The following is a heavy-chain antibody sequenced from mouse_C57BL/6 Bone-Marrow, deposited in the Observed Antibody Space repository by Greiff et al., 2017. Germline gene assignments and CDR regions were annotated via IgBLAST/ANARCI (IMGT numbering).Heavy chain of an antibody. CDR2: INPYNGGT. J-gene: IGHJ2*01. Sequence: VQLQQSGPVLVKPGASVKMSCKASGYTFTDYYMNWVKQSHGKSLEWIGVINPYNGGTSYNQKFKGKATLTVDKSSSTAYMELNSLTSEDSAVYYGARSDYGSSLDYWGQGTTLTVSS. CDR1: GYTFTDYY. CDR3: ARSDYGSSLDY. D-gene: IGHD1-1*01. V-gene: IGHV1-19*01.